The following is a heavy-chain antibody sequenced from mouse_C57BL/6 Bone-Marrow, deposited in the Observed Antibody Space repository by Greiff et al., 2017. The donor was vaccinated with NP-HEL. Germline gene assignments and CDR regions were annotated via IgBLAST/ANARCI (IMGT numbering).Heavy chain of an antibody. CDR3: AIITTVAY. V-gene: IGHV5-17*01. D-gene: IGHD1-1*01. CDR1: GFTFSDYG. J-gene: IGHJ2*01. CDR2: ISSGSSTI. Sequence: VQLKESGGGLVKPGGSLKLSCAASGFTFSDYGMHWVRQAPEKGLEWVAYISSGSSTIYYADTVKGRFTISRDNAKNTLFLQMTSLRSEDTAMYYCAIITTVAYWGQGTTLTVSS.